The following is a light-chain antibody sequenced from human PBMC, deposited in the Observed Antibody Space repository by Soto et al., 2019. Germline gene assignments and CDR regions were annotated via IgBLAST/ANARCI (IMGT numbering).Light chain of an antibody. CDR1: SSDVGGYNY. CDR2: DVS. CDR3: SSYTSSSTYV. Sequence: QSALTQPASVSGSPGQSITISCTGTSSDVGGYNYVSWYQQHPGKAPKLMIYDVSNRPSGVSNRFSGSKSDNTASLTISGLQAEDDADYYCSSYTSSSTYVFGTGTKLTVL. V-gene: IGLV2-14*03. J-gene: IGLJ1*01.